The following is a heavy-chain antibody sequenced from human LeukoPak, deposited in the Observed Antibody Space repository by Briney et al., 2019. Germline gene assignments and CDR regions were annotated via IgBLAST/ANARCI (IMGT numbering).Heavy chain of an antibody. V-gene: IGHV3-30*04. CDR2: ISYDGSNK. CDR1: GFTFSNYA. D-gene: IGHD6-19*01. J-gene: IGHJ3*02. Sequence: PGGSLRLSCAASGFTFSNYAMHWVRQAPGKGLEWVALISYDGSNKYYADCVKGRFTISRDNSKNTVYLQMNGLRAEDTAVYYCAGTSGGWTFDIWGQGTMVTVSS. CDR3: AGTSGGWTFDI.